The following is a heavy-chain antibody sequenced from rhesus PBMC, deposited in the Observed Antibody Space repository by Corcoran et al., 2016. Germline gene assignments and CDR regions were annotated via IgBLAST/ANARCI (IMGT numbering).Heavy chain of an antibody. V-gene: IGHV3S5*01. J-gene: IGHJ3*01. CDR3: AKESCRKYSSGWYCAFDF. D-gene: IGHD6-31*01. CDR2: IYSGGGST. CDR1: GLTFSSYG. Sequence: EVQLVETGGGLVQPGGSLKLSWAASGLTFSSYGLSWVCSAPGNGLWWVSAIYSGGGSTYYAYSLKGRFTISRDNSKNTLSLQMNSLRAEDTAVYYCAKESCRKYSSGWYCAFDFWGQGLRVTVSS.